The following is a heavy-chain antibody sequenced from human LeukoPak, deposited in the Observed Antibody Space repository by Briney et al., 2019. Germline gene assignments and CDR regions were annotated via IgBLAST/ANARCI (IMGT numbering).Heavy chain of an antibody. D-gene: IGHD6-6*01. V-gene: IGHV3-11*01. CDR3: ARAEYSSSPFDY. CDR2: ISSSSITM. J-gene: IGHJ4*02. CDR1: GFTFSDYY. Sequence: GGALRLSCAASGFTFSDYYMCWIRQAPGKGLEWVSYISSSSITMYYADSVKGRFTISRDNAKNSLYMKMNSLRAEDTAVYYCARAEYSSSPFDYWGQGTLVTVSS.